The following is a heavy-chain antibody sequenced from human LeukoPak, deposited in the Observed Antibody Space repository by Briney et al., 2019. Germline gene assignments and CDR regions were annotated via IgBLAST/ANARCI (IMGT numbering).Heavy chain of an antibody. J-gene: IGHJ4*02. Sequence: SETLSLTCAVSGGSISSGGYSWSWIRQPPGKGLEWIGYIYHSGSTYYNPSLKSRVTISVDRSKNQFSLKLSSVTAADTAVYYCARLNGYNGKADYWGQGTLVTVSS. CDR3: ARLNGYNGKADY. CDR2: IYHSGST. V-gene: IGHV4-30-2*01. CDR1: GGSISSGGYS. D-gene: IGHD5-24*01.